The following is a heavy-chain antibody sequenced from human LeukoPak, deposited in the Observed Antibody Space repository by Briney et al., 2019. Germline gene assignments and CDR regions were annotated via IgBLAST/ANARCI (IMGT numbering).Heavy chain of an antibody. V-gene: IGHV3-43*01. CDR2: ISGDGGST. D-gene: IGHD6-13*01. Sequence: GGSLRLSCAASGFTFADYTMHWVRHAPGQGLEWVSLISGDGGSTYYADSVTGRVTISRDNSRNSLFLQMNTLRIEDTALYYCAKAGYSSSWFWIDSWGQGTRVTVSS. CDR1: GFTFADYT. CDR3: AKAGYSSSWFWIDS. J-gene: IGHJ4*02.